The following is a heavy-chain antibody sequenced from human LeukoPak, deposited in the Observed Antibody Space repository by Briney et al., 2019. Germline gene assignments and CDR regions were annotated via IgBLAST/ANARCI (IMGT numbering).Heavy chain of an antibody. CDR2: IKSDGSST. D-gene: IGHD6-19*01. V-gene: IGHV3-74*01. Sequence: GGSLRLSCAASGFAFSSYWMHWVRHPPGKGLVWVSRIKSDGSSTDYADSVKGRFTISRDNTKNTLYLQMNSLRVEDTAVYYCARSEDIGPVVYSSGWYHWGQGTLVTVSS. CDR3: ARSEDIGPVVYSSGWYH. J-gene: IGHJ5*02. CDR1: GFAFSSYW.